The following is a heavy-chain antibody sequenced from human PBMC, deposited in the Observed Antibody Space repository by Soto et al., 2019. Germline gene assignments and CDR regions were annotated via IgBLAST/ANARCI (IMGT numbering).Heavy chain of an antibody. CDR1: GGPFSSYA. CDR3: ASSRRQMINLFDY. J-gene: IGHJ4*02. CDR2: IIPIFGTA. Sequence: SVKVSCKASGGPFSSYAISWVRQAPGQGLEWMGGIIPIFGTANYAQKFQGRVTITADESTGTAYMELSSLRSEDTAVYYCASSRRQMINLFDYWGQGTLVTVSS. D-gene: IGHD3-16*01. V-gene: IGHV1-69*13.